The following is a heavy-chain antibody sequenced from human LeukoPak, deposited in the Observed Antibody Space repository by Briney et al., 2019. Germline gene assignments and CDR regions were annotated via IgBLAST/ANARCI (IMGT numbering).Heavy chain of an antibody. CDR3: ARVFSIAARQGLGY. CDR2: INSDGGGA. J-gene: IGHJ4*02. Sequence: GGSLRLSCAASGITFGNNWLHWVRQGPGKGLVWISRINSDGGGAIYADSVKGRFTVSRDNAKNTLYLQMNSLRAEDTAVYYCARVFSIAARQGLGYWGQGTLVTVSS. V-gene: IGHV3-74*01. CDR1: GITFGNNW. D-gene: IGHD6-6*01.